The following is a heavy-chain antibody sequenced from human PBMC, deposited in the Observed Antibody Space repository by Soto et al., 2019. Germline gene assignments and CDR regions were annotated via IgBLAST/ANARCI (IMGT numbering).Heavy chain of an antibody. CDR2: LNGSGGST. CDR3: AKDLGYSNSYFDY. D-gene: IGHD6-6*01. J-gene: IGHJ4*02. Sequence: LSDDPSGFKYSKYAMSWVHQVPGKGLELVSGLNGSGGSTYYADSVKGRFTISRDNSKNTLYLQMNSLRAEDTAVYYCAKDLGYSNSYFDYWGQGILVTFSS. V-gene: IGHV3-23*01. CDR1: GFKYSKYA.